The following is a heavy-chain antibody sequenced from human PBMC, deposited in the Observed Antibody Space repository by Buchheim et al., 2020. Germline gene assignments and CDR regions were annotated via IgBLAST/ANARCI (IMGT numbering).Heavy chain of an antibody. Sequence: EVQLVESGGGLVQPGGSLRLSCAASGFTFSSYSMNWVRQAPGKGLEWVSYISSSSSTIYYADSVKGRFTISRANAKNSLYLQMNSLRAEDTAVYYCARDPERYSSSWAHGYWGQGTL. CDR3: ARDPERYSSSWAHGY. J-gene: IGHJ4*02. CDR1: GFTFSSYS. CDR2: ISSSSSTI. D-gene: IGHD6-13*01. V-gene: IGHV3-48*01.